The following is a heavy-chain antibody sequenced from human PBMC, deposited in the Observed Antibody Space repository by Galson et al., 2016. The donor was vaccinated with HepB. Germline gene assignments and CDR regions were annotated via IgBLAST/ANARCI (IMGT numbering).Heavy chain of an antibody. V-gene: IGHV3-23*03. J-gene: IGHJ4*02. CDR2: IYSGGNT. CDR3: STLNPASPYFDY. Sequence: SLRLSCAASGFTFSNYVMNWVRQAPGKGLEWVSLIYSGGNTRYADSVKGRFTISRDNSKNTVYLQMNSLRAEDTAVYYCSTLNPASPYFDYWGQGTLVTVSS. CDR1: GFTFSNYV.